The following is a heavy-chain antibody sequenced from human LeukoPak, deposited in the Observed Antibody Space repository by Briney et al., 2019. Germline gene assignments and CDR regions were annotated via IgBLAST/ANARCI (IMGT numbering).Heavy chain of an antibody. V-gene: IGHV4-34*01. D-gene: IGHD2-2*01. J-gene: IGHJ6*02. CDR2: INHSGGT. CDR1: GGSFSGYY. Sequence: PSETLSLTCAVYGGSFSGYYWSWIRQPPGKGLEWIGEINHSGGTNYNPSLKSRVTISVDTSKNQFSLKLSSVTAADTAVYYCARGRTSRYCSSTSCYHYYYYGMDVWGQGTTVTVSS. CDR3: ARGRTSRYCSSTSCYHYYYYGMDV.